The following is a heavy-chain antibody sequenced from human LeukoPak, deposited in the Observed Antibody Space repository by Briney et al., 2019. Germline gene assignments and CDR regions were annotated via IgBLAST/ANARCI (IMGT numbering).Heavy chain of an antibody. Sequence: GGPLRLSCAASGFTFSSYGMHWVRQAPGRGLEWVAVIWYDGSNKYYADSVKGRFTISRDNSKNTLYLQMNSLRAEDTAVYYCAKALVGANPFDYWGQGTLVTVSS. J-gene: IGHJ4*02. CDR1: GFTFSSYG. V-gene: IGHV3-33*06. D-gene: IGHD1-26*01. CDR3: AKALVGANPFDY. CDR2: IWYDGSNK.